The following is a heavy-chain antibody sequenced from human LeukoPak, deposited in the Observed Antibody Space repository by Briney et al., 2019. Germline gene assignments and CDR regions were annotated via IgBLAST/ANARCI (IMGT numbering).Heavy chain of an antibody. D-gene: IGHD2-2*01. Sequence: PGGSLRLSCAASGFTFSSYAMHWVRQAPGQGLEWVAVISYDGSNKCYADSVKGRFTISRDNSKNTLYLQMNSLRAEGTAVYYCARPFCSSTSCYLGYYFDYWGQGPLVTVSS. CDR3: ARPFCSSTSCYLGYYFDY. V-gene: IGHV3-30*04. CDR1: GFTFSSYA. CDR2: ISYDGSNK. J-gene: IGHJ4*02.